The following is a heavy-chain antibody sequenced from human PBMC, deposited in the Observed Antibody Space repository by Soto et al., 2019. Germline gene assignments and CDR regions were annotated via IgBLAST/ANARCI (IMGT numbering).Heavy chain of an antibody. CDR3: GRARSAAMVTSDY. Sequence: QVQLVQSGPEVKKPGASVKVSCKASGYSFSDYGVTWVRQSPGQGLQWMGWISAYNDDRNYAQNFQDRITMTKDTSTSTAYVELRSLRSDDTAVYFCGRARSAAMVTSDYWGQGTLVTVSS. V-gene: IGHV1-18*01. D-gene: IGHD5-18*01. CDR1: GYSFSDYG. CDR2: ISAYNDDR. J-gene: IGHJ4*02.